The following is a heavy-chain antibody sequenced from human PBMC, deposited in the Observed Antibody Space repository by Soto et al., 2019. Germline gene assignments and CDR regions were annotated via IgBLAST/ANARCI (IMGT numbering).Heavy chain of an antibody. CDR2: ISFDGRDI. V-gene: IGHV3-30*18. J-gene: IGHJ4*02. D-gene: IGHD3-10*01. CDR1: GFTFSSFA. CDR3: AKESLDYFDSGRFYAPAFDH. Sequence: QVQLVESGGGVVHPGTSLRLSCVTSGFTFSSFAMDWVRQAPGKGLEWVAAISFDGRDISYRESVKGRFTISSDKFKNTVYLQMNSLRPEDTAVYYCAKESLDYFDSGRFYAPAFDHWGQGTLVTVSS.